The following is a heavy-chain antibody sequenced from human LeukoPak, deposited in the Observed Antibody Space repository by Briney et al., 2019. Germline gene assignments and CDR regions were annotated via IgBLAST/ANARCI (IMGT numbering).Heavy chain of an antibody. D-gene: IGHD3-9*01. V-gene: IGHV3-23*01. J-gene: IGHJ4*02. Sequence: GGSLRLSCAASGFTFSSYGMSWVRQAPGKGLEWVSAISGSGGSTYYADSVKGRFTISRDNSKNTLYLQMNSLRAEDTAVYYRAKQRYFDWLLDYWGQGTLVTVSS. CDR1: GFTFSSYG. CDR2: ISGSGGST. CDR3: AKQRYFDWLLDY.